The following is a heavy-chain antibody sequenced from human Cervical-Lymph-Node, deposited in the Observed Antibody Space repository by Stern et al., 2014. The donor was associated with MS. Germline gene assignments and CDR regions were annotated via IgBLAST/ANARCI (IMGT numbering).Heavy chain of an antibody. D-gene: IGHD3-16*01. CDR3: TSGGVFTANSFDN. J-gene: IGHJ4*02. CDR1: GFIFSGSA. V-gene: IGHV3-73*01. CDR2: IRSKIQNYAT. Sequence: EMQLVESGGGLVQPGGSLKLSCAASGFIFSGSAMHWVRQASGEGLEWVGRIRSKIQNYATTYAASVQGRFTISRDDSKNTIYLHMSSLKTEDTALYYCTSGGVFTANSFDNWGQGTLVTVSS.